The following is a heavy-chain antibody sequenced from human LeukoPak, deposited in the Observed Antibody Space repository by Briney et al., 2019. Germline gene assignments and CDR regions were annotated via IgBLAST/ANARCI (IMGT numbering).Heavy chain of an antibody. CDR3: AKDRYSSSWYTIDY. Sequence: GSLKISRSTSGFHLCDYAMHRVRQIPGKGLEWVSLILGDGSSTNYADSVKGRFTISRDNSKNSLYLHMNSLRVEDTALYFCAKDRYSSSWYTIDYWGRGTLVTVSS. CDR1: GFHLCDYA. D-gene: IGHD6-13*01. CDR2: ILGDGSST. V-gene: IGHV3-43*02. J-gene: IGHJ4*02.